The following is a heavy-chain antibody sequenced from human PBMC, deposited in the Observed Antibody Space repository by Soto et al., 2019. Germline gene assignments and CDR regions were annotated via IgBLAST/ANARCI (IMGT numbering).Heavy chain of an antibody. V-gene: IGHV1-8*01. Sequence: QVQLVQSGAEVKKPGASVKVSCKASGYTFTSYDINWVRQATGQGLEWMGWMNPNSGNTGYAQKFQGKVTMTRNTSISTAYMELSSLRSEDTAVYYCARGREGDAFYYYYGMDVWGQGTTVTVSS. J-gene: IGHJ6*02. CDR3: ARGREGDAFYYYYGMDV. CDR1: GYTFTSYD. CDR2: MNPNSGNT. D-gene: IGHD3-16*01.